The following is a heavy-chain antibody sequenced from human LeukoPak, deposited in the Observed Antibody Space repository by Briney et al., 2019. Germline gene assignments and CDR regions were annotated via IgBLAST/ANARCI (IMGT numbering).Heavy chain of an antibody. D-gene: IGHD2-15*01. V-gene: IGHV1-2*02. J-gene: IGHJ6*02. CDR3: ARDPVVAAVYYYYYCGMDV. CDR1: GYTFTGYY. Sequence: GASVKVSCKASGYTFTGYYMHWVRQAPGQGLEWMGWINPNSGGTNYAQKFQRRVTMTRDTSISTAYIELSRLRSDDTAVYYCARDPVVAAVYYYYYCGMDVWGQGTTVTVSS. CDR2: INPNSGGT.